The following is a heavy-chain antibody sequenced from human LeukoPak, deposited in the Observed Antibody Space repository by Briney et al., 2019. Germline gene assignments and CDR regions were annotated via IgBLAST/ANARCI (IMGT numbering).Heavy chain of an antibody. Sequence: SETLSLTCTVSGGSISSYYWSWIRQPAGKGLEWIGRIYTSGSTNYNPSLKSRVTMSVDTSKNQFSLKLSSVTAADTAVYYCGRDSYYYDSSGYQRMDVWGKGTTVTISS. CDR3: GRDSYYYDSSGYQRMDV. V-gene: IGHV4-4*07. J-gene: IGHJ6*04. D-gene: IGHD3-22*01. CDR2: IYTSGST. CDR1: GGSISSYY.